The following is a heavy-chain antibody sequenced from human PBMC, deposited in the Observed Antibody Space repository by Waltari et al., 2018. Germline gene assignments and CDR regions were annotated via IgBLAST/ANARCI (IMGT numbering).Heavy chain of an antibody. Sequence: QVQLVQSGAEVKKPGSSVKVSCKASGGTFSSYAISWVRQAPGQGLEWMGGIIPIFGTANYAQKFQGRVTITADESTSTAYMELSSLRSEDTAVYYCARDGDQYCSGGSCYDYYYYGMDVWGQGTTVTVSS. J-gene: IGHJ6*02. D-gene: IGHD2-15*01. CDR3: ARDGDQYCSGGSCYDYYYYGMDV. CDR1: GGTFSSYA. CDR2: IIPIFGTA. V-gene: IGHV1-69*01.